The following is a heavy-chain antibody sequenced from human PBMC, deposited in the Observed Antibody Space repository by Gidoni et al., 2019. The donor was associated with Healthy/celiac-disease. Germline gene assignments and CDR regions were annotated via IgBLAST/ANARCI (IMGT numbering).Heavy chain of an antibody. CDR2: ISGSGGST. J-gene: IGHJ4*02. CDR1: GFTFSSSA. V-gene: IGHV3-23*01. CDR3: LRYCSGGSCYRAFDY. D-gene: IGHD2-15*01. Sequence: EVQLLESGGGLVQPGGSLRLSCAASGFTFSSSAMSWVRQAPGKGLEWVSAISGSGGSTYYADSVKGRFTISRDNSKNTLYLKMNSLRAEDTAVYYCLRYCSGGSCYRAFDYWGQGTLVTVSS.